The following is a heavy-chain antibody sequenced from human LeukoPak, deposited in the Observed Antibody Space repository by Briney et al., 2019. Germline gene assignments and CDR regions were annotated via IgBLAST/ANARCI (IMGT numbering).Heavy chain of an antibody. CDR2: INPNRGGT. J-gene: IGHJ5*02. V-gene: IGHV1-2*02. D-gene: IGHD1-7*01. CDR3: AREGHYITGTTSDWFDP. CDR1: GYTFTGYY. Sequence: ASVKVSCKASGYTFTGYYMHWVRQAPGQGLEWMGWINPNRGGTNYAQKFQGRVTMTRDTSISTAYMELSRLRSDDTAVYYCAREGHYITGTTSDWFDPWGQGTLVTVSS.